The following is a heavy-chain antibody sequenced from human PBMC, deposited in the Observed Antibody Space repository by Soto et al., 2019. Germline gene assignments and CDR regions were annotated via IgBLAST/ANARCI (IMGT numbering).Heavy chain of an antibody. CDR1: GFTISSYT. V-gene: IGHV3-21*01. J-gene: IGHJ4*02. D-gene: IGHD3-22*01. CDR2: ISSSSSYI. Sequence: GGSLTLYCAASGFTISSYTLNWVRQAPGKGLEWVSSISSSSSYIYYADSVKGRFTISRDNAKNSLYLQMNSLRAEDTAVYYCARFRDYYDSSGYPLLFDYWGQGTLVTVSS. CDR3: ARFRDYYDSSGYPLLFDY.